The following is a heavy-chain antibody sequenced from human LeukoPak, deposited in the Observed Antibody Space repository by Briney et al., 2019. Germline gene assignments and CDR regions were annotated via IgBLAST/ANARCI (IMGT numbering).Heavy chain of an antibody. CDR3: VDSSGYYYDY. CDR2: IIPIFGTA. V-gene: IGHV1-69*13. D-gene: IGHD3-22*01. J-gene: IGHJ4*02. CDR1: GYTFTSYG. Sequence: ASVKVSCKASGYTFTSYGISWVRQAPGQGLEWMGGIIPIFGTANYAQKFQGRVTITADESTSTAYMELSSLRSEDTAVYYCVDSSGYYYDYWGQGTLVTVSS.